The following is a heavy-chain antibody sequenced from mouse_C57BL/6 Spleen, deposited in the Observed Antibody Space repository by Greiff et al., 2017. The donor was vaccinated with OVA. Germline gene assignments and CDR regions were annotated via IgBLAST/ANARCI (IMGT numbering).Heavy chain of an antibody. D-gene: IGHD2-4*01. CDR3: TSLVGYDYAWFAY. CDR2: IDPENGDT. J-gene: IGHJ3*01. CDR1: GFNIKDDY. Sequence: VQLQQSGAELVRPGASVKLSCTASGFNIKDDYMHWVKQRPEQGLEWIGWIDPENGDTEYASKFQGKATITADTSSNTAYLQLSSLTSEDTAVYYCTSLVGYDYAWFAYWGQGTLVTVSA. V-gene: IGHV14-4*01.